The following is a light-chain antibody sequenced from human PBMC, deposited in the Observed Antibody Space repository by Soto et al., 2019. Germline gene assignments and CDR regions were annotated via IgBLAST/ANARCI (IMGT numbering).Light chain of an antibody. Sequence: QSALTQPASVSGSRGQSITISCTGPSIDLNDDSSVSWYQHRPGEAPELKILDVSYRPSDVSDRYSGSQSGNTASLTISGLLPEDEADYYCVSYTHPGIYVFGPGTKLTVL. CDR2: DVS. CDR1: SIDLNDDSS. CDR3: VSYTHPGIYV. V-gene: IGLV2-14*03. J-gene: IGLJ1*01.